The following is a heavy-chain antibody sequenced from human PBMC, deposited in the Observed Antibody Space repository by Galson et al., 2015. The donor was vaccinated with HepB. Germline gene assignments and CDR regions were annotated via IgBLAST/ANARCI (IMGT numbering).Heavy chain of an antibody. CDR2: IYYSGNT. D-gene: IGHD4-23*01. Sequence: TLSLTCSVSGDSISRGGYYWTWIRQLPGKGLEWIAYIYYSGNTYYNPSLKSRVTISVDTSKNQFPLNLSSVTAADTAVYYCARDRYGGNSRAMDIWGKGTTVTVSS. CDR1: GDSISRGGYY. J-gene: IGHJ6*04. V-gene: IGHV4-31*03. CDR3: ARDRYGGNSRAMDI.